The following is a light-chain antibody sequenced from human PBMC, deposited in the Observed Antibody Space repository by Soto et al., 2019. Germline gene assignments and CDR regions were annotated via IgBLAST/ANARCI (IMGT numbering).Light chain of an antibody. CDR3: QQYGNSSWT. J-gene: IGKJ1*01. V-gene: IGKV3-20*01. Sequence: IVLTQSPGTLSLSPGERATLSCRASQSVSSSYLAWYQQKPGQAPRLLIYGASSRATGIPDRFSGSGSGTDFTLTISRLEPEDFAVYYCQQYGNSSWTFGQGTKVDIK. CDR2: GAS. CDR1: QSVSSSY.